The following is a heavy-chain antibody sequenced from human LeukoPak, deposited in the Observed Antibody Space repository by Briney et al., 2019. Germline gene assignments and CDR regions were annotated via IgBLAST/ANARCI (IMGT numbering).Heavy chain of an antibody. D-gene: IGHD5-12*01. CDR3: ARGYRVATNYNWFDP. V-gene: IGHV1-8*01. J-gene: IGHJ5*02. CDR2: MNPNSGNT. CDR1: GYTFTSYD. Sequence: PGASVKVSCKASGYTFTSYDINWVRQATGQGLEWMGWMNPNSGNTGYAQKFQGRVTMTRNTSISTAYIEVTSLRSAHPAVSYCARGYRVATNYNWFDPWGQGPLVTVSS.